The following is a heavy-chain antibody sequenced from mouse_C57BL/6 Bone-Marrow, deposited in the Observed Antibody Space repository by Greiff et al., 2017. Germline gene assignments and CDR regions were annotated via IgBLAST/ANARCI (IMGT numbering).Heavy chain of an antibody. V-gene: IGHV14-2*01. J-gene: IGHJ4*01. CDR3: ASDDYEHYAMDY. CDR2: IDPEDGET. Sequence: DVKLVESGAELVKPGASVKFSCTASGFNIKDYYMHWVKQRTEQGLEWIGRIDPEDGETKYAPKFQGKATITADTSSNTAYLQLSSLTSEDTAVYYCASDDYEHYAMDYWGQGTSVTVSS. CDR1: GFNIKDYY. D-gene: IGHD2-4*01.